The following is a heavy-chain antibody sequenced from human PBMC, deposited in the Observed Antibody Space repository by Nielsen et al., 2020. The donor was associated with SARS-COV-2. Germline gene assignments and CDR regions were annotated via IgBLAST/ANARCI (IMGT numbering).Heavy chain of an antibody. CDR3: AKGVRTKMATYYYGMDV. CDR1: GGSFSGYY. V-gene: IGHV4-34*01. CDR2: INHSGST. J-gene: IGHJ6*02. D-gene: IGHD5-24*01. Sequence: GSLRLSCAVYGGSFSGYYWSWIRQPPGKGLEWIGEINHSGSTNYNPSLKSRVTISVDTSKNQFSLKLSSVTAADTAVYYCAKGVRTKMATYYYGMDVWGQGTTVTVSS.